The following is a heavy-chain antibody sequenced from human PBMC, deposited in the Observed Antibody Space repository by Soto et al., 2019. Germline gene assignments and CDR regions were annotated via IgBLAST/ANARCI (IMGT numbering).Heavy chain of an antibody. J-gene: IGHJ4*02. V-gene: IGHV1-58*01. CDR1: GFTFSSSA. D-gene: IGHD4-17*01. Sequence: SLKVSCKTSGFTFSSSAVHWVRQARGHRLQWIGWIDVGSANANYAHMLQERVTISRDMSTSTAYMELSSLRPEDTAVYYCATDVGGYLYGLVRHWGPETLVTVSS. CDR3: ATDVGGYLYGLVRH. CDR2: IDVGSANA.